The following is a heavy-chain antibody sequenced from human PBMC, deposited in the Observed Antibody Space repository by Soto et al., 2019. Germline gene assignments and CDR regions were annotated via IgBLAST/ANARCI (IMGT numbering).Heavy chain of an antibody. V-gene: IGHV4-39*07. CDR3: ARDYGDYFDY. D-gene: IGHD4-17*01. CDR1: GGSISSSSYF. Sequence: SETLSLTCTVSGGSISSSSYFWGWIRQPPGKGLEWIGSIYYSGSTYYNPSLKSRVTISVDTSKNQFSLKLSSVTAADTAVYYCARDYGDYFDYWGQGTLVTVSS. J-gene: IGHJ4*02. CDR2: IYYSGST.